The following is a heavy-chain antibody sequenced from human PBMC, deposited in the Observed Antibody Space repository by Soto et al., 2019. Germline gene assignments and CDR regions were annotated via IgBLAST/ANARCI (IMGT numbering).Heavy chain of an antibody. Sequence: GASVKVSCKASGGTFSSYAISWVRQAPGQGLEWMGIINPICGSTSYAQKFQGRVTMTRDTSTSTVYMELSSLRSEDTAVYYCARVRRSSGYYYGYWGQGTPVTVSS. CDR1: GGTFSSYA. CDR2: INPICGST. D-gene: IGHD3-22*01. V-gene: IGHV1-46*01. J-gene: IGHJ4*02. CDR3: ARVRRSSGYYYGY.